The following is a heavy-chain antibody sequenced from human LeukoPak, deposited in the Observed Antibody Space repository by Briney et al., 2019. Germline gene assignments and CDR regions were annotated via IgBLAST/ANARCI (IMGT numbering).Heavy chain of an antibody. D-gene: IGHD6-13*01. CDR1: GYTFTSYA. CDR3: AREGIAAAGTVTFDP. V-gene: IGHV7-4-1*02. J-gene: IGHJ5*02. CDR2: INTNTGNP. Sequence: GAAVKVSCKASGYTFTSYAMNWVRQAPAQGLEWMGWINTNTGNPTYAQGFTGRFVFSLDTSVSTAYLQISSLKAEDTAVYYCAREGIAAAGTVTFDPWGQGTLVTVSS.